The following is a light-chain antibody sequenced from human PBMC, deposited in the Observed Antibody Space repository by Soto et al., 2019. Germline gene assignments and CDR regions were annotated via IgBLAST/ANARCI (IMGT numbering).Light chain of an antibody. Sequence: SVLTQAHSVSASPGHNFTITCSGIRPYIGGNSVSWYQQLPGTAPKLLIYDDDKRTSGIPDRFSGSKSGTSATLGINGFQTGDEADYYCGSWDSSLSAYVFANGT. CDR1: RPYIGGNS. J-gene: IGLJ1*01. CDR2: DDD. CDR3: GSWDSSLSAYV. V-gene: IGLV1-51*01.